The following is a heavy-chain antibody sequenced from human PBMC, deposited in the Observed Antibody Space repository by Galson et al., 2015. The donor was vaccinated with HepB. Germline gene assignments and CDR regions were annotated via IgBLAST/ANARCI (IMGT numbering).Heavy chain of an antibody. CDR3: ARDRGSTNDAFDI. J-gene: IGHJ3*02. Sequence: SVKVSCKASGYTFTSYAIFWVRQAPGQGLEWMGWINTKTGNPTYARGLTGRFVFSLDTSVATAYLQISSLRSEDTAVYYCARDRGSTNDAFDIWGQGTTVTVSS. V-gene: IGHV7-4-1*02. D-gene: IGHD3-10*01. CDR2: INTKTGNP. CDR1: GYTFTSYA.